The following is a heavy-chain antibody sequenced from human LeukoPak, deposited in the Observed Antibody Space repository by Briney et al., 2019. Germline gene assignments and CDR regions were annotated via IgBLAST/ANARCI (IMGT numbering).Heavy chain of an antibody. Sequence: SETLSLSCSVSGGSISSSSSHWGWIRQPPGKGLEWIGSSSYTGKTYYNPSLLSRVSISVDTVNNQFSLKVTSVSAGDTAVYCCARVGHDFYGSGSSAVHLWGQGTRVTVSP. D-gene: IGHD3-10*01. J-gene: IGHJ3*01. CDR2: SSYTGKT. CDR3: ARVGHDFYGSGSSAVHL. V-gene: IGHV4-39*01. CDR1: GGSISSSSSH.